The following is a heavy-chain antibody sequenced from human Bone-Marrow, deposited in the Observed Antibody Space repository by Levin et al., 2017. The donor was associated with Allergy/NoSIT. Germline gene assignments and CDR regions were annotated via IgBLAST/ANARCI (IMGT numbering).Heavy chain of an antibody. Sequence: SQTLSLTCAVSGGSISSGGYSWSWIRQPPGKGLEWIGYIYHSGSTYYNPSLKSRVTISVDRSKNQFSLKLSSVTAADTAVYYCARSYCSSTSCNWFDPWGQGTLVTVSS. D-gene: IGHD2-2*01. CDR2: IYHSGST. CDR3: ARSYCSSTSCNWFDP. J-gene: IGHJ5*02. V-gene: IGHV4-30-2*01. CDR1: GGSISSGGYS.